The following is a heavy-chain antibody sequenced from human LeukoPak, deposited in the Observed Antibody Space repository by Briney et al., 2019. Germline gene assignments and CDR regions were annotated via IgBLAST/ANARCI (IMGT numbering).Heavy chain of an antibody. CDR2: IYSGGST. V-gene: IGHV3-66*01. CDR1: GFTVSSNY. Sequence: PGGSLRLSCAASGFTVSSNYMSWVRQAPGKRLEWVSVIYSGGSTYYADSVKGRFTISRDNSKNTLYLQMNSLRAEDTAVYYCARGGYSSSWSGAFDIWGQGTMVTVSS. J-gene: IGHJ3*02. D-gene: IGHD6-13*01. CDR3: ARGGYSSSWSGAFDI.